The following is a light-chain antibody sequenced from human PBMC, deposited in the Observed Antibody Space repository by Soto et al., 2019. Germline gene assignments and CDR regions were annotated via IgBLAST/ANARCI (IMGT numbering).Light chain of an antibody. CDR1: SSDVGGYNY. V-gene: IGLV2-14*01. Sequence: QSALTQPASVSGSPGQSITISCPGTSSDVGGYNYVSWYQQHPGKAPKLMIYEVSNRPSGVSTRFSGSKSGNTASLTISGLQAEDEADYYCSSYTSSSIDYVFGTGTKLTVL. J-gene: IGLJ1*01. CDR3: SSYTSSSIDYV. CDR2: EVS.